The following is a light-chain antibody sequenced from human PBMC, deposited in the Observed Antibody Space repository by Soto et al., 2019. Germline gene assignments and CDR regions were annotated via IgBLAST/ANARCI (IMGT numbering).Light chain of an antibody. Sequence: QSALTQPPSASGSFGQSVTISCTGTSSDVGGYNYVSWYQQHPGKAPKLMIYEVSERPSGVPDRFSGSKSGNTASLTVSGLQADDEADYYCSSYSSTNYHYVFGTGTKSPS. V-gene: IGLV2-8*01. CDR3: SSYSSTNYHYV. CDR2: EVS. J-gene: IGLJ1*01. CDR1: SSDVGGYNY.